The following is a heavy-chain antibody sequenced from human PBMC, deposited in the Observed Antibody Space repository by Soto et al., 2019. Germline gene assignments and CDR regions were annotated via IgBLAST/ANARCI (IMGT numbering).Heavy chain of an antibody. CDR2: IYWDDDK. V-gene: IGHV2-5*02. CDR3: AHRPYYYDSSGYSREGYFQH. J-gene: IGHJ1*01. D-gene: IGHD3-22*01. CDR1: GFSLSTSGVG. Sequence: QITLKESGPPLVKPTQTLTLTCTFSGFSLSTSGVGVGWIRQPPGKALEWLALIYWDDDKRYSPSLKSRLTITMDTSKNQVVLTMTNMDPVDTATYYCAHRPYYYDSSGYSREGYFQHWGQGTLVTVSS.